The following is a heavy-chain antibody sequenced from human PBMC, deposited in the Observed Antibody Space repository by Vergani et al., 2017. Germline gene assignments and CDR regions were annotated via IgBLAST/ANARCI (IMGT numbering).Heavy chain of an antibody. CDR2: IYPGDSDT. Sequence: EVQLVQSGAEVKKPGESLKISCKGSGYSFTSYWIGWVRQMPGKGLERMGIIYPGDSDTRYSPSFQGQVTISADKSISTAYLQWSSLKASDTAMYYCARQDLYYDSRRGGWYFDLWGRGTLVTVSS. CDR3: ARQDLYYDSRRGGWYFDL. D-gene: IGHD3-22*01. J-gene: IGHJ2*01. CDR1: GYSFTSYW. V-gene: IGHV5-51*01.